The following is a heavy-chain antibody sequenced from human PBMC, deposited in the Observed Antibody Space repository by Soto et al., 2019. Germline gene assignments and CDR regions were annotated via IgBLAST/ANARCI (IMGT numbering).Heavy chain of an antibody. D-gene: IGHD4-4*01. Sequence: GASVKVSCKVSGYTLTELSMHWVRQAPGKGLEWMGGFDPEDGETIYAQKFQGRVTMTEDTSTDTAYMELSSLRSEDTAVYYCARGRRFGYSIKYYYGMDVWGQGTTVTVSS. J-gene: IGHJ6*02. V-gene: IGHV1-24*01. CDR2: FDPEDGET. CDR3: ARGRRFGYSIKYYYGMDV. CDR1: GYTLTELS.